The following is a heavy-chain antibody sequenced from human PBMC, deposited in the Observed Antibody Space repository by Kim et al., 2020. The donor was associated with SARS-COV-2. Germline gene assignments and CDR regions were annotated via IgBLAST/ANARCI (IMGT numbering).Heavy chain of an antibody. CDR1: GFTFSSYG. D-gene: IGHD1-1*01. CDR2: ISGTGGIT. J-gene: IGHJ4*02. Sequence: GGSLRLSCAASGFTFSSYGMSWVRQAPGKGLEWVSIISGTGGITFYADSVNGRFTISRDNSKNTLYLQMSSLRAEDTAVYYCAKGGGRQQRYFDYWGQGT. CDR3: AKGGGRQQRYFDY. V-gene: IGHV3-23*01.